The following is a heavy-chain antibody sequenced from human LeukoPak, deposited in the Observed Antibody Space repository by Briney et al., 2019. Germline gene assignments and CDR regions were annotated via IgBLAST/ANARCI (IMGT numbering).Heavy chain of an antibody. J-gene: IGHJ5*02. CDR3: ARTRDSSGCFDL. CDR1: GFTFDDYA. V-gene: IGHV3-9*01. Sequence: GGSLRLSCAASGFTFDDYAMHWVRQAPGKGLEWVSGISWNSGSIGYADSVEGRFTISRDNAKNSLYLQMNSLRAEDTALYYCARTRDSSGCFDLWGQGTLVTVSS. CDR2: ISWNSGSI. D-gene: IGHD6-19*01.